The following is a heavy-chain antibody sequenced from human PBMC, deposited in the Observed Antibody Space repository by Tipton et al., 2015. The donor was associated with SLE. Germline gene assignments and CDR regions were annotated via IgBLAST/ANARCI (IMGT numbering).Heavy chain of an antibody. CDR3: ARDTRDTGGYFDL. J-gene: IGHJ2*01. V-gene: IGHV3-33*01. Sequence: SGFTFSSYGMHWVRQAPGKGLEWVAVIWYDGSNKYYADSVKGRFTISRDNSKNTLYLQMNSPRAEDTAVYYCARDTRDTGGYFDLWGRGTLVTVSS. CDR1: GFTFSSYG. D-gene: IGHD5-18*01. CDR2: IWYDGSNK.